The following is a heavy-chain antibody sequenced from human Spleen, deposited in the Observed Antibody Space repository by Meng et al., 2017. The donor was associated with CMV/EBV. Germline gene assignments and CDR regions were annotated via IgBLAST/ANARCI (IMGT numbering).Heavy chain of an antibody. D-gene: IGHD3-22*01. CDR1: GFTFSSYG. CDR2: IWYDGSNK. CDR3: ARDLVIIVATEGAFDI. V-gene: IGHV3-33*01. J-gene: IGHJ3*02. Sequence: GESLKISCAASGFTFSSYGMHWVRQAPGKGLEWVAVIWYDGSNKYYADSVKGRFTISRDNSKNTLYLQMNSLRAEDTAVYYCARDLVIIVATEGAFDIWGQGTTVTVSS.